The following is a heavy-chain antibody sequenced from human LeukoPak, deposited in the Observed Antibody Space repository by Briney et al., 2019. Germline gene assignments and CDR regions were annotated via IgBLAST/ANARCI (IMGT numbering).Heavy chain of an antibody. CDR1: GFTFSSYS. V-gene: IGHV3-21*01. J-gene: IGHJ4*02. Sequence: GGSLRLSCAASGFTFSSYSMNWVRQAPGKGLEWVSSISSSSSYIYYADSVKRRVTISRDNAKTSLYLQMNSLRAEDTAVYYCAGDFSGSYLRSTKTDGFDYWGQGTLVTVSS. D-gene: IGHD1-26*01. CDR2: ISSSSSYI. CDR3: AGDFSGSYLRSTKTDGFDY.